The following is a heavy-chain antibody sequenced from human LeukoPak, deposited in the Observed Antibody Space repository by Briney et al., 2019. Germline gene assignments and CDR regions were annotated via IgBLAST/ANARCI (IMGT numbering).Heavy chain of an antibody. CDR3: ASNRYYFDY. CDR2: ISYDGSNE. Sequence: PGGSLRLSCAASGFTFSRYAMHWVRQAPGKGLEWVAVISYDGSNEYYADSVKGRFTISRDSSENTLYLQMNSLRVEDTAVYYCASNRYYFDYWGQGTLVTVSS. CDR1: GFTFSRYA. J-gene: IGHJ4*02. D-gene: IGHD1-14*01. V-gene: IGHV3-30-3*01.